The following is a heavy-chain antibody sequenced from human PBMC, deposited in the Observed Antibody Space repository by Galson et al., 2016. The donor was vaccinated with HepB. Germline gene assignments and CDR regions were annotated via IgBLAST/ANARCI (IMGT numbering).Heavy chain of an antibody. D-gene: IGHD3-10*01. Sequence: SVKVSCKASGYSFSTYDINWVRQAPGQGLEWMGWMNPDTGNTGYAWKFQGRVSMTRSTSIGTAYMELSSLTSEDTAIYYCARGGDLDYWGQGTLVTVSS. J-gene: IGHJ4*02. V-gene: IGHV1-8*01. CDR2: MNPDTGNT. CDR1: GYSFSTYD. CDR3: ARGGDLDY.